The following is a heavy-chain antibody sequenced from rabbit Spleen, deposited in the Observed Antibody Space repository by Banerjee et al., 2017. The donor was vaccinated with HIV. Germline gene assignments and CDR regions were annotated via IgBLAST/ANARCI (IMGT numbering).Heavy chain of an antibody. CDR1: GFDFSSYG. CDR2: IDPLFGST. CDR3: AREDRGSDGLVFKL. V-gene: IGHV1S47*01. Sequence: QEQLVESGGGLVKPEGSLKLSCTASGFDFSSYGVSWVRQPPGKGLEWIGYIDPLFGSTYYANWVNGRFSISSHNAQNTLYLQLNSLTAADTATYFCAREDRGSDGLVFKLWGQGTLVTVS. D-gene: IGHD4-2*01. J-gene: IGHJ4*01.